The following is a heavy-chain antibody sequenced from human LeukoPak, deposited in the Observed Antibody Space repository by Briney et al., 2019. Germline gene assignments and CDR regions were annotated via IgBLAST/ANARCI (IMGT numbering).Heavy chain of an antibody. Sequence: GGSLRLSCAASGFTVSSNYMSWVRQAPGKGLEWVSVIYSGGSTYYADSVKGRFTISRDNSKNTLYLQMNSLRAEDTAVYYCARDTYDGFGELFDYWGQGTLVTVSS. CDR2: IYSGGST. CDR1: GFTVSSNY. V-gene: IGHV3-53*01. J-gene: IGHJ4*02. CDR3: ARDTYDGFGELFDY. D-gene: IGHD3-10*01.